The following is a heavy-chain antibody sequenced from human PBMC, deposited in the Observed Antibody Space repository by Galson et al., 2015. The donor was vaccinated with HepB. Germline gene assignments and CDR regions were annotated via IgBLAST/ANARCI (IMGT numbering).Heavy chain of an antibody. CDR1: GFTFSSYA. V-gene: IGHV3-23*01. J-gene: IGHJ4*02. D-gene: IGHD2-2*01. CDR2: ISGGGDST. CDR3: ARARYCSSTSCYLDY. Sequence: SLRLSCAASGFTFSSYAMSWVRQAPGKGLEWVSTISGGGDSTYYADSVKGRFTISRDNSKNTLYLQMNSLRTEDTAVYYCARARYCSSTSCYLDYWGQGTLVTVSS.